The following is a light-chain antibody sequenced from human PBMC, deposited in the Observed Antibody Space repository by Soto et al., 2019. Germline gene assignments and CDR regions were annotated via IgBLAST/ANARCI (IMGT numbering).Light chain of an antibody. CDR2: WAS. Sequence: DIVMTQSPDSLAVSLGERATINCKSSQSVLYTSNNKNYLAWYQQKPGQHPKLLIYWASTRESGVPYRFSGSGSGTDFPLSISSLQAEDVAVYYCQQYYSTSYAFGQGTKLEIK. CDR3: QQYYSTSYA. J-gene: IGKJ2*01. CDR1: QSVLYTSNNKNY. V-gene: IGKV4-1*01.